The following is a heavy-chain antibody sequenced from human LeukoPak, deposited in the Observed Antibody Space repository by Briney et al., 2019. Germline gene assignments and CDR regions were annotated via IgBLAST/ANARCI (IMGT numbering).Heavy chain of an antibody. CDR1: GFSLGTGW. J-gene: IGHJ4*02. CDR3: GGGGYLLDY. D-gene: IGHD1-26*01. Sequence: PGGSLRLSCAASGFSLGTGWMNWVRQAPGKGLVWVSRINSDGSTTTYADSVKGRFTISRDNAKNTLYLQMNSLRAEDTAVYYCGGGGYLLDYWGQGTLVTVSS. CDR2: INSDGSTT. V-gene: IGHV3-74*01.